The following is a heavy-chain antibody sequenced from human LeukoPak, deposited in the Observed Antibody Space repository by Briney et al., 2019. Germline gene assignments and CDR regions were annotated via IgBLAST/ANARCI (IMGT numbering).Heavy chain of an antibody. CDR2: IIPILGIA. V-gene: IGHV1-69*04. CDR3: ARDAPPRSGSY. CDR1: GGTFSSYA. Sequence: SVKVSCKASGGTFSSYAISWVRQAPGQGLEWMGRIIPILGIANYAQKFQGRVTITADKSTSTAYMELSSLRSEDTAVYYCARDAPPRSGSYWGQGTLVTVSS. D-gene: IGHD1-26*01. J-gene: IGHJ4*02.